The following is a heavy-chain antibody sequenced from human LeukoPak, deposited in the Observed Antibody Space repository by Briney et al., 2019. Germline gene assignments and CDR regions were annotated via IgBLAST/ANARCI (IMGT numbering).Heavy chain of an antibody. CDR1: GGSISSSSYY. V-gene: IGHV4-61*05. J-gene: IGHJ5*02. CDR3: ARRRFGGPFWT. Sequence: SETLSLTCTVSGGSISSSSYYWSWIRQPPGKGLEWIGYIYYSGSTNYNPSLKSRVTISVDTSKNQFSLKLSSVTAADTAVYYCARRRFGGPFWTWGQGTLVTVSS. D-gene: IGHD3-16*01. CDR2: IYYSGST.